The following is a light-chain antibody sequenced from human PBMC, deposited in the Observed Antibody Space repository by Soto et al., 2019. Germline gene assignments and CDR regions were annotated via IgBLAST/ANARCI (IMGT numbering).Light chain of an antibody. J-gene: IGKJ2*01. CDR3: QQYGGSPLYT. V-gene: IGKV3-20*01. CDR2: GAS. CDR1: QSVSSSD. Sequence: EIVLTQSPGTLSLSTGERNTLSCRARQSVSSSDLAWYQKKPGQAPRLLIYGASTRATGIPDRFSGSGSGTDFTLTISRLEPEDFAVYYCQQYGGSPLYTFGQGTKVDIK.